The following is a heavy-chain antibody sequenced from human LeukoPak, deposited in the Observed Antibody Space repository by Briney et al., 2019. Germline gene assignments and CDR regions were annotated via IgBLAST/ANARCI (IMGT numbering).Heavy chain of an antibody. CDR3: AKGPFSSSRPYYFDY. V-gene: IGHV3-66*02. J-gene: IGHJ4*02. D-gene: IGHD6-6*01. CDR1: GFTVSSNY. CDR2: IYSGGST. Sequence: GGSLRLSCAASGFTVSSNYMSWVRQAPGKGLEWVSVIYSGGSTYYADSVKGRFTISRDNSKNTLYLQMNSLRAEDTAVYYCAKGPFSSSRPYYFDYWGQGTLVTVSS.